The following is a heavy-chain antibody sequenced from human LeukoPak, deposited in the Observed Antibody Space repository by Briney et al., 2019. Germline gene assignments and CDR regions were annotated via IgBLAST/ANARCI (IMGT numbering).Heavy chain of an antibody. J-gene: IGHJ6*03. CDR3: ARDYCAGDCSWAYMDV. V-gene: IGHV3-7*01. D-gene: IGHD2-21*02. CDR2: IKVDGSEK. CDR1: GFTFSNHW. Sequence: GGSLRLSCAASGFTFSNHWMSWVRQAPGKGLEWVANIKVDGSEKHYVDSVNGRFTISRDNAKSSLYLQMNSLRAEDTAVYYCARDYCAGDCSWAYMDVWGKGTTVTVSS.